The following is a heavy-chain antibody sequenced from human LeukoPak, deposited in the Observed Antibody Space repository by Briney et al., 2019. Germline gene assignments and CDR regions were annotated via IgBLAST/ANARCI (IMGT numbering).Heavy chain of an antibody. D-gene: IGHD3-9*01. CDR1: GFTFDDYG. CDR3: ARDPYYDILTGYFVY. Sequence: GGSLRLSCAASGFTFDDYGMSWVRQAPGKGLEWVSGINWNGGSTGYADSVKGRFTISRDNAKNSLYLQMNSLRAEDTAVYYCARDPYYDILTGYFVYWGQGTLVTVSS. V-gene: IGHV3-20*04. J-gene: IGHJ4*02. CDR2: INWNGGST.